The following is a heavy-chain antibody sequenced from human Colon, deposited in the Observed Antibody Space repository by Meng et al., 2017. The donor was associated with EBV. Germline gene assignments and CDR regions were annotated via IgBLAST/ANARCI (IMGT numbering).Heavy chain of an antibody. J-gene: IGHJ4*02. D-gene: IGHD1-26*01. CDR1: GVSISSNIR. CDR3: ARGKQDAWELLAY. Sequence: VQLPGRGPGLGKPSGTLSLTCGVSGVSISSNIRWTWVRQPPGKGLEWIGDIDDSGSTNYNPSLNSRISISLDKSKNHFSLKVNSVTAADTAVYYCARGKQDAWELLAYWGQGALVTVSS. CDR2: IDDSGST. V-gene: IGHV4-4*02.